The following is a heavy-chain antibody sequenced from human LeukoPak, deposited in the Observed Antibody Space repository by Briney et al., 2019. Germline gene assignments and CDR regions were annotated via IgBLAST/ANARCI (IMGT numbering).Heavy chain of an antibody. CDR3: AKIAAVRGYRRGYYFDY. D-gene: IGHD6-25*01. Sequence: GGSLRLSCAASGFTFSSYGMHWVRQAPGKGLEWVANIKQDGSEKYYVDSVKGRFTISRDNAKNSLYLQMNSLRAEDTAVYYCAKIAAVRGYRRGYYFDYWGQGTLVTVSS. V-gene: IGHV3-7*01. J-gene: IGHJ4*02. CDR2: IKQDGSEK. CDR1: GFTFSSYG.